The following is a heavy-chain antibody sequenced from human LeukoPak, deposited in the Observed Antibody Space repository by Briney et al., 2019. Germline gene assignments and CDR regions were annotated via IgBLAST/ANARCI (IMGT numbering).Heavy chain of an antibody. CDR2: INHSGST. CDR1: GGSFSGYY. D-gene: IGHD3-3*01. Sequence: SETLSLTCAVYGGSFSGYYWSWIRQPPGKGLEWIGEINHSGSTNYNPSLKSRVTISVDTSKNQFSLKLSSVTAADTAVYYCARCIPTNYDFWSGYSQYYYYYGMDVWGQGTTVTVSS. V-gene: IGHV4-34*01. J-gene: IGHJ6*02. CDR3: ARCIPTNYDFWSGYSQYYYYYGMDV.